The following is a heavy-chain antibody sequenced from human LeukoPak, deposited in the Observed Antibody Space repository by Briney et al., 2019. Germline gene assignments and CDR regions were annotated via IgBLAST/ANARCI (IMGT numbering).Heavy chain of an antibody. CDR1: GFTFSSNE. J-gene: IGHJ4*02. Sequence: GGSLRISCAASGFTFSSNEMNGVRQAPGKGLEWVSYINSGGTIIYYADSVKGRFTISRDNAKNSLYLQMNSLRAEDTAIYYCARDWFADWGQGTLVIVSS. V-gene: IGHV3-48*03. CDR3: ARDWFAD. CDR2: INSGGTII.